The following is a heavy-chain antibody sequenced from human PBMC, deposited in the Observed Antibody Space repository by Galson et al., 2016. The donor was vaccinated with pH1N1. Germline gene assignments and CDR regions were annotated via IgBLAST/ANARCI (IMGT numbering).Heavy chain of an antibody. D-gene: IGHD2-21*01. J-gene: IGHJ5*02. Sequence: SLRLSCAASGFTFDDYAMYWVRQAPGKGLEWVSGISWNSGGIAYADSVKGRFTISRDNAKNSVYLQMNSLRPEDTALYYCAKSLGVMGGWFDPWGQGTLVIVSS. V-gene: IGHV3-9*01. CDR1: GFTFDDYA. CDR2: ISWNSGGI. CDR3: AKSLGVMGGWFDP.